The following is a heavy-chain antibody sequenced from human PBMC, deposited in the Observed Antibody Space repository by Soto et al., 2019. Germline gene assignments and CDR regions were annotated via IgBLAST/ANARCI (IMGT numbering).Heavy chain of an antibody. Sequence: ASVKVSCKASGYTFTSYAMHWVRQAPGQRLEWMGWINAGNGNTEYSQKFQGRVTITRDTSASTAYMELSSLRSEDTAVYYCARDVSIAVAGNGYYFDYWGQGTLVTVSS. CDR1: GYTFTSYA. J-gene: IGHJ4*02. V-gene: IGHV1-3*01. D-gene: IGHD6-19*01. CDR2: INAGNGNT. CDR3: ARDVSIAVAGNGYYFDY.